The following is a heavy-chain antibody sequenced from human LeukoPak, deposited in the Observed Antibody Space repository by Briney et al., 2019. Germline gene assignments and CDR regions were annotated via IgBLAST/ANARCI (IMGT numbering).Heavy chain of an antibody. CDR1: GGSISSYY. CDR3: VRVFCSGGSCFDY. CDR2: IYYSGST. J-gene: IGHJ4*02. Sequence: PSETLSLTCTVSGGSISSYYWSWIRQPPGKGLEWIGYIYYSGSTNYNPSLKSRVTISVDTSKNQFSLKLSSVTAADTAVYYCVRVFCSGGSCFDYWGQGTLVTVSS. D-gene: IGHD2-15*01. V-gene: IGHV4-59*08.